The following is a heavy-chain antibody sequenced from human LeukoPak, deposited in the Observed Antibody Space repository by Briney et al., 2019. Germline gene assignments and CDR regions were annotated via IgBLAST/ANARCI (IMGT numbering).Heavy chain of an antibody. D-gene: IGHD3-9*01. CDR2: IYHSGST. V-gene: IGHV4-30-2*01. Sequence: SQTLSLTCTVSGGSISSGGYSWSWIRQPPGKGLEWIGYIYHSGSTYYNPSLKSRVTISVDRSKNQFSLKLSSVTAADTAVYYCARENFDWSFDYWGQGTLVTVSS. CDR1: GGSISSGGYS. CDR3: ARENFDWSFDY. J-gene: IGHJ4*02.